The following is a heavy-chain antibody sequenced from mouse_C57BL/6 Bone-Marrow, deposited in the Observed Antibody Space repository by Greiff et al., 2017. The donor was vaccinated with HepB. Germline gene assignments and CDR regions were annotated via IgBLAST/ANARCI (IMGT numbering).Heavy chain of an antibody. CDR2: ISSGSSTI. Sequence: EVQLVESGGGLVKPGASLKLSCAASGFTFSDYGMHWVRQAPEKGLEWVAYISSGSSTIYYADTVKGRFTISRDNAKYTLFLQMNSRRSEDAAMYDCERGSWDVGDWYFDGWGTGTTVTVSA. J-gene: IGHJ1*03. CDR1: GFTFSDYG. D-gene: IGHD4-1*01. V-gene: IGHV5-17*01. CDR3: ERGSWDVGDWYFDG.